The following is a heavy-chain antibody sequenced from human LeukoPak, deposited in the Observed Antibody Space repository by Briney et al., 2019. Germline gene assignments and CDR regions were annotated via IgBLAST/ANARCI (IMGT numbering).Heavy chain of an antibody. J-gene: IGHJ4*02. Sequence: PGGSLRLSCAASGXTFSTYAMSWVRQAPGKGLEWVSTVSTSGGSTYYADSVKGRFTISRDNSKNTQYLQMNSLRAEDTAIYYCLGYCSGGRCYSGGHWGQGTLVTVSS. CDR3: LGYCSGGRCYSGGH. V-gene: IGHV3-23*01. CDR1: GXTFSTYA. D-gene: IGHD2-15*01. CDR2: VSTSGGST.